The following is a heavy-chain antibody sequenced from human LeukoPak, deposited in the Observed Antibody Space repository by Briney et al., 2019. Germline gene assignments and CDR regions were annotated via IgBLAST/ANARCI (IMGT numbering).Heavy chain of an antibody. D-gene: IGHD2-2*01. CDR3: AKPLGNIVVVPAAPLGY. CDR2: ISGSGGST. J-gene: IGHJ4*02. V-gene: IGHV3-23*01. CDR1: GFTFSSYA. Sequence: PGGSLRLSCAASGFTFSSYAMSWVRQAPEKGLEWVSAISGSGGSTYYAGSVKGRFTISRDNSKNTLYLQMNSLRAEDTAVYYCAKPLGNIVVVPAAPLGYWGQGTLVTVSS.